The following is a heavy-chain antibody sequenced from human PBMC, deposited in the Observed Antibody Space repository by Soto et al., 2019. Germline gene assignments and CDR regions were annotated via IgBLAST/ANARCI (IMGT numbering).Heavy chain of an antibody. CDR2: IIPIFGTA. CDR1: GGTFSSYA. D-gene: IGHD4-17*01. Sequence: ASVKVSCKASGGTFSSYAISWVRQAPGQGLEWMGGIIPIFGTANYAQKFQGRVTITADESTSTAYMELSSLRSEDTAVYYCARVLDDYGDYPGYFDYWGQGTLVTVSS. J-gene: IGHJ4*02. V-gene: IGHV1-69*13. CDR3: ARVLDDYGDYPGYFDY.